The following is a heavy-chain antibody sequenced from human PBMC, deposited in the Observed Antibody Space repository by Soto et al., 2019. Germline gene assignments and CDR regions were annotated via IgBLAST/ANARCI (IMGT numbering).Heavy chain of an antibody. V-gene: IGHV1-18*04. J-gene: IGHJ6*02. D-gene: IGHD1-26*01. CDR1: GYAFTSYG. CDR3: ARDPLVSEYSRSNYYSYGMDV. CDR2: ISVYNGNT. Sequence: QVQLVQSGAEVKKPGASVKVSCKASGYAFTSYGLSWVRQAPGQGLEWMGWISVYNGNTKYAQRLQGRVSMTTDTSTSTAYMEMRSLRSADTAVYYCARDPLVSEYSRSNYYSYGMDVWGQGTTVTVSS.